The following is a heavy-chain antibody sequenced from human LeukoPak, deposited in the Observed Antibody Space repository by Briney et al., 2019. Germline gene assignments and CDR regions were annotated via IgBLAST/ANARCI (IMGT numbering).Heavy chain of an antibody. D-gene: IGHD2-8*01. V-gene: IGHV3-23*01. J-gene: IGHJ4*02. Sequence: GGSLRLSCAASGFTFSTYAMSWVRQAPGKGLEWVSAITDSGGNTYYAAPVKGRFTISRDNSKNTLYLQMNSLRAEDTAVYYCARAGHCTNGICYTPDFDYWGQETLVTVSS. CDR2: ITDSGGNT. CDR3: ARAGHCTNGICYTPDFDY. CDR1: GFTFSTYA.